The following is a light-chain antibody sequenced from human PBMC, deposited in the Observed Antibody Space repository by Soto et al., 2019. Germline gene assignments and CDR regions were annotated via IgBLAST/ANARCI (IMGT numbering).Light chain of an antibody. Sequence: DIQMTQSPSTLSASVGDRVTITCRAIQTISGWLAWYQQKPGKAPKLLIYKASTLQSGVPSRFSGSGSGTEFTLTINSLQPDDFATYYCQQYNSYPYTFGQGTKLEIK. CDR3: QQYNSYPYT. CDR1: QTISGW. V-gene: IGKV1-5*03. CDR2: KAS. J-gene: IGKJ2*01.